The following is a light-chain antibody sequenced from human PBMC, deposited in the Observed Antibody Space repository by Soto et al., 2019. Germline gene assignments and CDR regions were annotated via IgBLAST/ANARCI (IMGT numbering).Light chain of an antibody. J-gene: IGLJ2*01. CDR1: GSDIGYYDS. CDR2: DVY. V-gene: IGLV2-14*01. Sequence: QSALTQPASVSGSPGQSITISCTGTGSDIGYYDSVSWYQRHPDKAPKLIIYDVYSRPSGVSNRFSGSKSGYTASLTISGLQPEDEADYYCSSRPSRDTHVLFGGGTKLTVL. CDR3: SSRPSRDTHVL.